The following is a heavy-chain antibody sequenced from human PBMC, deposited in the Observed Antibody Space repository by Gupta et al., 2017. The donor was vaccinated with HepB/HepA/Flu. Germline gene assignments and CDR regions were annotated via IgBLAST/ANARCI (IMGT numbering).Heavy chain of an antibody. CDR1: NYTFTTSG. CDR2: ISAYNGKT. CDR3: ARDLRGRLLSFGEVSL. Sequence: QVQLVQSGAEVKKPGASVRVSCKAYNYTFTTSGISWVRQAPGQGLEWMGWISAYNGKTNYAQKFQGRATMTTDTSTSTAYMELGNLKSDDTAVYDCARDLRGRLLSFGEVSLWGQGTLVTVSS. V-gene: IGHV1-18*01. J-gene: IGHJ4*02. D-gene: IGHD3-10*01.